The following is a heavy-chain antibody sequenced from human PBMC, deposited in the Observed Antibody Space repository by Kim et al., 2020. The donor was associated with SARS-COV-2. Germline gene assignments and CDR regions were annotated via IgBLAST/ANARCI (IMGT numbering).Heavy chain of an antibody. V-gene: IGHV1-3*01. CDR1: GYTFTSYA. Sequence: ASVKVSCKASGYTFTSYAMHWVRQAPGQRLEWMGWINAGNGNTKYSQKFQGRVTITRDTSASTAYMELSSLRSEDTAVYYCAREKIVVVPATNYYYGMDVWGQGTTVTVSS. CDR2: INAGNGNT. D-gene: IGHD2-2*01. CDR3: AREKIVVVPATNYYYGMDV. J-gene: IGHJ6*02.